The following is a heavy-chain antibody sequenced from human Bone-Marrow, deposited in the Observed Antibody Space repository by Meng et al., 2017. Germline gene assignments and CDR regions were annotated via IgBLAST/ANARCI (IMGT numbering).Heavy chain of an antibody. CDR1: GDSVSGNRAL. D-gene: IGHD3-10*01. CDR2: TYYRSQWQS. V-gene: IGHV6-1*01. J-gene: IGHJ4*02. Sequence: QVPLQQSGPRLVTPSQTPSLTCAISGDSVSGNRALWHWVRQSPSRGLEWLGHTYYRSQWQSHYGASVKSRISIYADTSRNQFSLILNSVTPEDTAVYYCASWYGESWGQGTLVTVSS. CDR3: ASWYGES.